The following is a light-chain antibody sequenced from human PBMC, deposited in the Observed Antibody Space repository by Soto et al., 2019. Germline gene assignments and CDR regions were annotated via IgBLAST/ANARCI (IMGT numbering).Light chain of an antibody. Sequence: EIVLTQSPGTLSLSPGERATLSCRASQSVSSSYLAWYQQKPGQAPSLLIYGASSRATGIPDRFSGSGSGTDFTLTISRLEPEDVAVYYCQQYDSSPITFGGGTKVEIK. V-gene: IGKV3-20*01. J-gene: IGKJ4*01. CDR1: QSVSSSY. CDR3: QQYDSSPIT. CDR2: GAS.